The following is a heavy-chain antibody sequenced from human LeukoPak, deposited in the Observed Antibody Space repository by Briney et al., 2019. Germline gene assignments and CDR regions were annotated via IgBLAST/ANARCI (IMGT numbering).Heavy chain of an antibody. CDR2: ISYDESTK. J-gene: IGHJ4*02. Sequence: GGSLRLSRAASGFTFSSYALHWVRQAPAKGLEWVAVISYDESTKYYADSVKGRFTISRDISKNTLFLQMNSLRAEDTAVYYCARGEGFGVVIPYWFDYWGQGTLVTVSS. V-gene: IGHV3-30-3*01. CDR1: GFTFSSYA. D-gene: IGHD3-3*01. CDR3: ARGEGFGVVIPYWFDY.